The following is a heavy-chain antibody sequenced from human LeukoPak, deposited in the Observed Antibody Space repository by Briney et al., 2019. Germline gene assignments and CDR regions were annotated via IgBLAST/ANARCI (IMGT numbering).Heavy chain of an antibody. Sequence: SSETLSLTCTVSGGSISSGGYYWSWIRQHPGKGLEWIGYIYYSGSTYYNPSLKSRVTISVDTSKNQFSLKLSSVTAADTAVYYCARFDLGGDDSSGARIVDAFDIWGQGTMVTVSS. D-gene: IGHD3-22*01. V-gene: IGHV4-31*03. CDR3: ARFDLGGDDSSGARIVDAFDI. CDR1: GGSISSGGYY. CDR2: IYYSGST. J-gene: IGHJ3*02.